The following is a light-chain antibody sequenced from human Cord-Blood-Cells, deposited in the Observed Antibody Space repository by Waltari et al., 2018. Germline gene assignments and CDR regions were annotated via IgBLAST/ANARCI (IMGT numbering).Light chain of an antibody. V-gene: IGKV4-1*01. CDR3: QQYYSTPYT. CDR1: QSVLYSSNNKNY. Sequence: DIVMTPSPDSLAVSLGARATINCKSRQSVLYSSNNKNYLAWYQQKPGQPPKLLIYWASTRESGVPDRFSGSGSGTDFTLTISSLQAEDVAVYYCQQYYSTPYTFGQGTKLEIK. J-gene: IGKJ2*01. CDR2: WAS.